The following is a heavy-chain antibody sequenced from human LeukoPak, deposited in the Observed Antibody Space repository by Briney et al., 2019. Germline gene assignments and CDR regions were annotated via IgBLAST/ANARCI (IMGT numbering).Heavy chain of an antibody. J-gene: IGHJ4*02. CDR2: IYYSGST. D-gene: IGHD3-22*01. CDR3: ARLTCFARYDSSGYYCRYFDY. Sequence: PGGSLRLSCAVSGFTFSSYSRDWVRQPPGKGLEWIGSIYYSGSTYYNPSLKSRVTISVDTSKNQFSLKLSSVTAADTAVYYCARLTCFARYDSSGYYCRYFDYWGQGTLVTGSS. CDR1: GFTFSSYS. V-gene: IGHV4-39*01.